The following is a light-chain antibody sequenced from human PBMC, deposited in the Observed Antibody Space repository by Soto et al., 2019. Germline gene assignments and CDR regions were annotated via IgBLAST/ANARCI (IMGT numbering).Light chain of an antibody. CDR3: QQYYSTLPG. V-gene: IGKV1-5*01. CDR2: AAS. CDR1: KNINTW. Sequence: DIQMTQSPSTLSASVGDRVTITCRASKNINTWVAWYQQKPGKAPKLLIYAASTLQSGVPSRFSGSGSGTDFTLTISCLQSEDFATYYCQQYYSTLPGFGQGTKVDI. J-gene: IGKJ1*01.